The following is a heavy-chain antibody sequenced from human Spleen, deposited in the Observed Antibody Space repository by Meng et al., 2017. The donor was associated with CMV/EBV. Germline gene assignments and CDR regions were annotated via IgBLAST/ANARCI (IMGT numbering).Heavy chain of an antibody. CDR3: AKDLGYSSGWYDFDD. Sequence: GESLKISCAASGFTFSIYAMSWVRQAPGKGLEWVAGIGGSGNTIYYADSVKGRFTISRDNPKNTLDLQMNSLRGEDTAVYYCAKDLGYSSGWYDFDDWGQGTLVTVSS. CDR1: GFTFSIYA. CDR2: IGGSGNTI. V-gene: IGHV3-23*01. D-gene: IGHD6-19*01. J-gene: IGHJ4*02.